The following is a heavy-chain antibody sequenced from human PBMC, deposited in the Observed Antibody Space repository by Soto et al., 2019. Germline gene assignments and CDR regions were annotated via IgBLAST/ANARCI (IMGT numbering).Heavy chain of an antibody. CDR1: GFTFSSYA. Sequence: PGGSLRLSCAASGFTFSSYAMHWVRQAPCKGLEWVAVISYDGSNKYYADSVKGGFTISRDNSKNTLYLQMNSLRAEDTAVYYWARDRVSHQYQLPVYYYYYGMDVWGQGTTVTVSS. CDR3: ARDRVSHQYQLPVYYYYYGMDV. D-gene: IGHD2-2*01. V-gene: IGHV3-30-3*01. J-gene: IGHJ6*02. CDR2: ISYDGSNK.